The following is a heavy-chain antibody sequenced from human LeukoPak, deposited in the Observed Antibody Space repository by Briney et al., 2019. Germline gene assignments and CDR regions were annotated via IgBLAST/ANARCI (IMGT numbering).Heavy chain of an antibody. CDR3: ARGSVTMVRGDPNFDY. Sequence: SGTLSLTCAVSGGSISSSNWWRGVRRPPGKGLEGSGEIYHSGSTNYNPSLKSRVTISVDTSKNQFSLKLSSVTAADTAVYYCARGSVTMVRGDPNFDYWGQGTLVTVSS. CDR1: GGSISSSNW. J-gene: IGHJ4*02. CDR2: IYHSGST. V-gene: IGHV4-4*02. D-gene: IGHD3-10*01.